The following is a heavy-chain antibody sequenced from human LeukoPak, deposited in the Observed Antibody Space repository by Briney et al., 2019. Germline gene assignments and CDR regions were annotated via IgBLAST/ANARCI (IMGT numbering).Heavy chain of an antibody. CDR1: GFTFSSYA. Sequence: PGGSLRLSCAASGFTFSSYAMSWVHQAPGKGLEWVSAISGSGGSTYYADSVKGRFTISRDNSKNTLYLQMNSLRAEDTAVYYCAKDPGRGGFWSGYSDYWGQGTLVTVSS. V-gene: IGHV3-23*01. D-gene: IGHD3-3*01. CDR2: ISGSGGST. J-gene: IGHJ4*02. CDR3: AKDPGRGGFWSGYSDY.